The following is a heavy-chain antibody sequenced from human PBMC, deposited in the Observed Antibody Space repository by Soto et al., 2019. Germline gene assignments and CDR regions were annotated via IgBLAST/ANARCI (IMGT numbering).Heavy chain of an antibody. CDR1: GGSISSSGYY. CDR2: INHSGST. V-gene: IGHV4-39*07. Sequence: SETLSLTCTVSGGSISSSGYYWSWIRQPPGKGLEWIGEINHSGSTNYNPSLKSRLTISVDTSKNQFSLKLSSVTAADTAVYYCARHANSGYCSSGTCYTFADLEVWGKGTTVTVSS. CDR3: ARHANSGYCSSGTCYTFADLEV. D-gene: IGHD2-15*01. J-gene: IGHJ6*04.